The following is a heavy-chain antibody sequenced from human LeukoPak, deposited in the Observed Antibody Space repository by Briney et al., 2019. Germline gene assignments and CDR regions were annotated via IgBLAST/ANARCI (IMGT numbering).Heavy chain of an antibody. CDR2: ISVSGAYK. CDR1: GFTFRTYA. V-gene: IGHV3-23*01. J-gene: IGHJ4*02. Sequence: PGGSLRLSCAASGFTFRTYAMTWVRQAPGKGLDWVSSISVSGAYKYYADSVKGRFTISRDDSKNTLSLQMNSLRAEDTAVYYCAKDFRRHYSVDYWGQGTLVTVSS. D-gene: IGHD2-15*01. CDR3: AKDFRRHYSVDY.